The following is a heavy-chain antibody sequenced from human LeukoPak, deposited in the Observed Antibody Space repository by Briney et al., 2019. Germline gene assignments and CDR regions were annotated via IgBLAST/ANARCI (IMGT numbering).Heavy chain of an antibody. D-gene: IGHD6-19*01. Sequence: GASVKVSCKASGYTLTSCGISWVPQAPGQGLEWMAWISAYNGDTNYAQKLQGRVTMTTDTSTSTAYMELRNLRSKDPDADYCPRQGIAVAAKHNSRVQVALVTVSS. V-gene: IGHV1-18*01. CDR2: ISAYNGDT. CDR3: PRQGIAVAAKHNS. J-gene: IGHJ4*02. CDR1: GYTLTSCG.